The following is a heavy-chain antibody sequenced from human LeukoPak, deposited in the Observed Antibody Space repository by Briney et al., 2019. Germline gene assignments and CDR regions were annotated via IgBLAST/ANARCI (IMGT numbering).Heavy chain of an antibody. V-gene: IGHV3-73*01. D-gene: IGHD4-17*01. Sequence: PGGSLTLSCAASGFIFSGAAMNWVRQASGKGLEWVGRIRSKANSYATTYAASVKGRFSISRDDSKNTAYLQMNSLKTEDTAVYYCTRWPYGGAPFDYWGQGTLVTVSS. CDR2: IRSKANSYAT. J-gene: IGHJ4*02. CDR1: GFIFSGAA. CDR3: TRWPYGGAPFDY.